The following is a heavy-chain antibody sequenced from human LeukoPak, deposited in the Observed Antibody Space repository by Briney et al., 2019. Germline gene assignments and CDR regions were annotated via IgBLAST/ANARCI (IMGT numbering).Heavy chain of an antibody. CDR2: IYPGDSDT. D-gene: IGHD3-3*01. J-gene: IGHJ5*02. CDR3: ARRITIYGVGNWFDP. Sequence: GESLKISCKGSGYSFTSYWIGWVRQMPGKGLEWIGIIYPGDSDTRYSPPFQGQVTISVDKSTSTAYLQWSSLKASDTAIYYCARRITIYGVGNWFDPWGQGTLVTVSS. V-gene: IGHV5-51*01. CDR1: GYSFTSYW.